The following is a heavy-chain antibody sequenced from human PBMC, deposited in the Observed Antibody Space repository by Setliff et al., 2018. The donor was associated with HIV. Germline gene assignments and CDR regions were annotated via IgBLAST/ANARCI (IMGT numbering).Heavy chain of an antibody. CDR1: GDSVSGYY. J-gene: IGHJ4*02. CDR2: FFYSGST. D-gene: IGHD1-26*01. Sequence: SETLSLTCAVSGDSVSGYYWSWIRQPPGKALEWIGSFFYSGSTSYNSSLKSRVSMSVDTSKNQFSLRLSSVTAADTAVYYCARELVGATLAYFDYWGQGTLVTV. V-gene: IGHV4-59*02. CDR3: ARELVGATLAYFDY.